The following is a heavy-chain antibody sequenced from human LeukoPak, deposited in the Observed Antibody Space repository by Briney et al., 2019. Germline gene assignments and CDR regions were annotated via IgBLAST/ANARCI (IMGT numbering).Heavy chain of an antibody. V-gene: IGHV3-23*01. CDR2: LGNSAAYS. Sequence: PGESLRLSCSASGFTFNTFAMSWVRQAPGKGLEWVLTLGNSAAYSYYADHVKGRFTISTANSKTTLYLQMNSLRAGDTAVYYCAKDEGWELKGYYLDYWGEGIPVTV. CDR3: AKDEGWELKGYYLDY. CDR1: GFTFNTFA. D-gene: IGHD1-26*01. J-gene: IGHJ4*02.